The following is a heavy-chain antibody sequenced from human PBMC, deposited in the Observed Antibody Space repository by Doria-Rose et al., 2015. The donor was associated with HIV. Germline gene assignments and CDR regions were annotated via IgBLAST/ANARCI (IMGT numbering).Heavy chain of an antibody. CDR1: GVSLSSPGMG. Sequence: QITLKESGPVLVKPTETLTLTCTVSGVSLSSPGMGVGWIRQPPGKALEWLADIFSDDERSYKTSLKSRLTISRVTSKSQVVLTMTDMDHVDTATYYCARIKSSRWYHKYYLDFWGQVTLVIVSA. D-gene: IGHD6-13*01. CDR3: ARIKSSRWYHKYYLDF. J-gene: IGHJ4*02. CDR2: IFSDDER. V-gene: IGHV2-26*01.